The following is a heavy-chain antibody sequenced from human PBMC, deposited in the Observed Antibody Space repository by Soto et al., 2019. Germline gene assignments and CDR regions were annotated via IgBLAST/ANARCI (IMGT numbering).Heavy chain of an antibody. CDR1: GYTFTSYA. CDR3: ARAAFSYDILTGYRNWFDP. V-gene: IGHV1-3*01. CDR2: INAGNGNT. J-gene: IGHJ5*02. Sequence: KNMGASVKVSCKASGYTFTSYAMHWVRQAPGQRHEWMGWINAGNGNTKYSQKLQGRVTITRDTSASTAYMELSSLRSEDTAVYYCARAAFSYDILTGYRNWFDPWGQGTLVTVSS. D-gene: IGHD3-9*01.